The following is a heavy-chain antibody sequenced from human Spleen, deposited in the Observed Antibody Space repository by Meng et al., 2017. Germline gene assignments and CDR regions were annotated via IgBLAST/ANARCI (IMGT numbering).Heavy chain of an antibody. D-gene: IGHD3-22*01. Sequence: ASVKVSCKASGYTFPDYWLHWVRRAPGQGLEWMGRINPKSGDTHYAQRFQGRVTMTGDTSISTAYMELSGLRSDDTAMYYCARAGLRSSGYYFYFDYWGQGTLVTVSS. J-gene: IGHJ4*02. CDR2: INPKSGDT. CDR1: GYTFPDYW. CDR3: ARAGLRSSGYYFYFDY. V-gene: IGHV1-2*06.